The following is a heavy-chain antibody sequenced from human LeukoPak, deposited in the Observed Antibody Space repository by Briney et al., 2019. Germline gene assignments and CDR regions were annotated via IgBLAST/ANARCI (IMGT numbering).Heavy chain of an antibody. CDR1: GGSISSSSYY. D-gene: IGHD1-26*01. Sequence: SETLSLTCTVSGGSISSSSYYWGWIRQPPGKGLEWIGSIYYSGSTYYNPSLKSRVTISVDTSKNQFSLKLSSVTAADTAVYYCARLLLQELHRWFDPWGQGTLVTVSS. CDR2: IYYSGST. V-gene: IGHV4-39*01. CDR3: ARLLLQELHRWFDP. J-gene: IGHJ5*02.